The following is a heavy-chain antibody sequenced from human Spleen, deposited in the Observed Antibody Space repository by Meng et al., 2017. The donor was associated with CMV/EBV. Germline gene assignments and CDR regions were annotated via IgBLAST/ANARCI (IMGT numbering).Heavy chain of an antibody. CDR1: GFTFRSYA. D-gene: IGHD3-3*01. CDR3: AKDLGVGGMT. CDR2: ISGSGDSK. V-gene: IGHV3-23*01. Sequence: LSCAATGFTFRSYAMSGVSQAPGKGLEWVSTISGSGDSKYYADSVKGRFTISRDNSKNTLYLQMNSLRAEDTAVYYCAKDLGVGGMTWGQGTLVTVSS. J-gene: IGHJ5*02.